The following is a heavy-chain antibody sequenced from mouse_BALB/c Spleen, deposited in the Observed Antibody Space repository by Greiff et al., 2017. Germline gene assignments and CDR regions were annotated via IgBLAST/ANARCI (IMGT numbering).Heavy chain of an antibody. CDR1: GFTFSNYW. J-gene: IGHJ2*01. D-gene: IGHD4-1*01. CDR3: TLNWYYFDY. Sequence: EVHLVESGGGLVQPGGSMKLSCVASGFTFSNYWMNWVRQSPEKGLEWVAEIRLKSNNYATHYAESVKGRFTISRDDSKSSVYLQMNNLRAEDTGIYYCTLNWYYFDYWGQGTTLTVSS. CDR2: IRLKSNNYAT. V-gene: IGHV6-6*02.